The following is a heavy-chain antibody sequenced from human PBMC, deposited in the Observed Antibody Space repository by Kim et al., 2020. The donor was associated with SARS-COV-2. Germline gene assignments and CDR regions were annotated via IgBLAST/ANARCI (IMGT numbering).Heavy chain of an antibody. D-gene: IGHD3-10*01. CDR3: AKVAWFGELDGMDV. J-gene: IGHJ6*02. Sequence: DSVKGRSTISRDNSKTTLYLQMNSLIAEDTAAYYWAKVAWFGELDGMDVWGQGTTVTVSS. V-gene: IGHV3-23*01.